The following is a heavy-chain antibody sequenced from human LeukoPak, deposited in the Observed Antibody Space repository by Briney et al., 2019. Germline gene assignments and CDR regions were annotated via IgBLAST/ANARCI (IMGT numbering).Heavy chain of an antibody. CDR2: VSSGSSTI. Sequence: GGSLRLSCAASGFTFSDYYMSWIRQAPGKALEWVSYVSSGSSTIYYADSVKGRFTISRDNSKNTLYLQMNSLRAEDTAVYYCARSDTAMVWDYWGQGTLVTVSS. D-gene: IGHD5-18*01. CDR3: ARSDTAMVWDY. J-gene: IGHJ4*02. V-gene: IGHV3-11*04. CDR1: GFTFSDYY.